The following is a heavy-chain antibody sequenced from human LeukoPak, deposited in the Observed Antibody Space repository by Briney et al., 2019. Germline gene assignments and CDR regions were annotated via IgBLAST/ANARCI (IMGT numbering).Heavy chain of an antibody. Sequence: PGASVKVSCKASGYTFTGYYLHWVRQAPGQGLEWMGIINPSGGSTSYAQKFQDRVTMTRDTSTNTVYMELSRLRSEDTAVYFCARDVVRGVIRGFFDPWGQGTLVTVSS. D-gene: IGHD3-10*01. J-gene: IGHJ5*02. V-gene: IGHV1-46*01. CDR2: INPSGGST. CDR1: GYTFTGYY. CDR3: ARDVVRGVIRGFFDP.